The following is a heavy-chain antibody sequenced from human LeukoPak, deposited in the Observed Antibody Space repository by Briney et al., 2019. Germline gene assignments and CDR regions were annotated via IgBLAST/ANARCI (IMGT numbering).Heavy chain of an antibody. CDR3: ARDVSRVSSSWLGGWFDP. CDR1: GGTFSSYA. CDR2: IIPIFGTA. D-gene: IGHD6-13*01. Sequence: ASVKVSCKASGGTFSSYAISWARQAPGQGLEWMGRIIPIFGTANYAQKFQGRVTITTDESTSTAYMELSSLRSEDTAVYYCARDVSRVSSSWLGGWFDPWGQGTLVTVSS. V-gene: IGHV1-69*05. J-gene: IGHJ5*02.